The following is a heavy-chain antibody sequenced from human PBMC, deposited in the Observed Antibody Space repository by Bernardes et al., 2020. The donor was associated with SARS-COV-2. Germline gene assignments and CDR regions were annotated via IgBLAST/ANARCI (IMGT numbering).Heavy chain of an antibody. D-gene: IGHD4-17*01. V-gene: IGHV3-23*01. CDR1: GFTFSSYA. J-gene: IGHJ4*02. CDR3: AKQSHDFGDSRFDF. Sequence: GGSLRLSCAASGFTFSSYAMSWVRQAPGTGLEWVSTISGRGGTYYADSVKGRFTISRDNSKMTLYVQMNSLRAEDTAVYYCAKQSHDFGDSRFDFWGQGTLVTVSS. CDR2: ISGRGGT.